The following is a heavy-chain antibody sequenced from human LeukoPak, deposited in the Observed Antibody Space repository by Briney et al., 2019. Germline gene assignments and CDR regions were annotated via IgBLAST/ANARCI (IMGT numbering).Heavy chain of an antibody. CDR2: ISGSGEST. V-gene: IGHV3-23*01. CDR1: GFTFSSYA. D-gene: IGHD3-10*01. J-gene: IGHJ6*02. Sequence: GGSLRLSCAASGFTFSSYAMSWVRQSPGKGLEWVSTISGSGESTYYADSVKGRFTISRDNSKNTLYLQMHSLRAEDTAVYYCGKRELWHGSGEDAWGQGTTVTVSS. CDR3: GKRELWHGSGEDA.